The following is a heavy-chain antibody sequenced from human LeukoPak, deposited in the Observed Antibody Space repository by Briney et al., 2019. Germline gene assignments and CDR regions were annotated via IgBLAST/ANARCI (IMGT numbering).Heavy chain of an antibody. J-gene: IGHJ4*02. CDR3: ASGVNYFDY. V-gene: IGHV3-21*01. CDR1: GFTFSSYN. Sequence: GGFLRLSCTASGFTFSSYNMKWVRQAPGKGLEWVSSISSRSSYIFYADSVKGRFTISRDNAKKSLYLQMNSLRAEDTAVYYCASGVNYFDYWGQGTLVTVSS. CDR2: ISSRSSYI. D-gene: IGHD3-3*01.